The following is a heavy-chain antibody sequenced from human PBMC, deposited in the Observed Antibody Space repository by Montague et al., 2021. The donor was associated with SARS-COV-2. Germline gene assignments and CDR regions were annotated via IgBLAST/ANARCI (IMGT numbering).Heavy chain of an antibody. D-gene: IGHD3-3*01. J-gene: IGHJ4*02. Sequence: SETLSLTCGVYGGSFSGYYWSWIRQPPGKGRQWIGGINQCGSTXXXSSXXXRGPISLDTSKNQFSLKLTSVSAADTAVYYCARGLGRPGTIFGVALYWGQGTLVTVSS. CDR2: INQCGST. CDR1: GGSFSGYY. CDR3: ARGLGRPGTIFGVALY. V-gene: IGHV4-34*01.